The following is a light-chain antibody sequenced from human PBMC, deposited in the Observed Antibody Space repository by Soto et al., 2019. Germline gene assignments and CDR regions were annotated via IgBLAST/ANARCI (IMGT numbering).Light chain of an antibody. J-gene: IGKJ5*01. CDR3: QQYGTPRSVT. CDR2: GAS. V-gene: IGKV3-20*01. Sequence: EIVLTQSPGTLSLSPGEEATLSCRASQSVDSTYLAWYQQKPGQTPRLIIYGASGRADGIPHRFSGSGFGTDFTLTISKVEPEDFAVYYCQQYGTPRSVTFCQGTRLDI. CDR1: QSVDSTY.